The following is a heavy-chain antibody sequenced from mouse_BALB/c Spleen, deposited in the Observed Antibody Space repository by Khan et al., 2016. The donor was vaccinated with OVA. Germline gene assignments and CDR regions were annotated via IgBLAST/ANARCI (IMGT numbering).Heavy chain of an antibody. D-gene: IGHD1-1*01. CDR2: IGPGSSNA. CDR3: ASEKYYCRSCYAMDY. Sequence: DLVKPGASVKLSCKASGYTFTSYCINWIKQRPGQGLEWIGRIGPGSSNAYYNDMFKDKATLTVDTSSNTAHIQLSSLTSEDSAVYFCASEKYYCRSCYAMDYWGQGTSVTVSA. CDR1: GYTFTSYC. V-gene: IGHV1S41*01. J-gene: IGHJ4*01.